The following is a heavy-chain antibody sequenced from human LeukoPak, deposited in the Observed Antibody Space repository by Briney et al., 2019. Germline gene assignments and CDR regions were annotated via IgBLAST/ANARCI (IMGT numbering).Heavy chain of an antibody. D-gene: IGHD3-22*01. CDR1: GGSISSYY. CDR2: IYYSGST. Sequence: SETLSLTCTVSGGSISSYYWSWIRQPPGKGLEWIGYIYYSGSTNYNPSLKSRVTISVDTSKNQFSLKLSSVTAADTAVYYCAKDPPVRYYYDSSGYLWGQGTLVTVSS. J-gene: IGHJ4*02. CDR3: AKDPPVRYYYDSSGYL. V-gene: IGHV4-59*01.